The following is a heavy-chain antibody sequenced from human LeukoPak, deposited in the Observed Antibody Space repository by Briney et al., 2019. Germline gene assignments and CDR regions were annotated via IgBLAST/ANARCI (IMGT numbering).Heavy chain of an antibody. CDR1: GGTFSSYA. CDR2: IIPIFSTA. J-gene: IGHJ6*03. D-gene: IGHD5-18*01. Sequence: SVKVSCKASGGTFSSYAISWVRQAPGQGLGWMGGIIPIFSTANYAQKFQGRVTITADESTSTAYMELSSLRSEDTAVYYCARGTAMVNYYYYYYMDVWGKGTTVTVSS. V-gene: IGHV1-69*13. CDR3: ARGTAMVNYYYYYYMDV.